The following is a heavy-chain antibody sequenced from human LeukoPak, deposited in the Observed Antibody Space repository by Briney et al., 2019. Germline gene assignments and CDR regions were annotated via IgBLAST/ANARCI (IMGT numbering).Heavy chain of an antibody. Sequence: ASVKVSCKASGYTFTGYYMHWVRQAPGQGLEWMGWINPNSGGTNYAQKFQGRVTITADESTSTAYMELSSLRSEDTAVYYCARGTMIVSSTFDYWGQGTLVTVSS. V-gene: IGHV1-2*02. CDR2: INPNSGGT. CDR3: ARGTMIVSSTFDY. D-gene: IGHD3-22*01. CDR1: GYTFTGYY. J-gene: IGHJ4*02.